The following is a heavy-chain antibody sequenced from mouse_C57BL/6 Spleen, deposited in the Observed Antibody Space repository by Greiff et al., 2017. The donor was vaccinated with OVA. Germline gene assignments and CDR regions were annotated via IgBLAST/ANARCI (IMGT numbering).Heavy chain of an antibody. V-gene: IGHV1-53*01. CDR1: GYTFTSYW. CDR2: INPSNGGT. J-gene: IGHJ4*01. CDR3: ARSIGTTVVARAMDY. Sequence: VQLQQPGTELVKPGASVKLSCKASGYTFTSYWMHWVKQRPGQGLEWIGNINPSNGGTNYNEKFKSKATLTVDTSSSTAYMQLSSLTSEDSAVYYCARSIGTTVVARAMDYWGQGTSVTVSS. D-gene: IGHD1-1*01.